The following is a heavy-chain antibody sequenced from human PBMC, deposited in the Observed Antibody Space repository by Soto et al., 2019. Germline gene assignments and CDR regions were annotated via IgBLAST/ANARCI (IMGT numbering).Heavy chain of an antibody. CDR3: AHKEYYFATGIYYKVRWFDP. CDR1: GFSLKSSGVG. J-gene: IGHJ5*02. CDR2: VYWSDEK. V-gene: IGHV2-5*01. D-gene: IGHD3-10*01. Sequence: ESGPTLVHPTQTLTLPCTFSGFSLKSSGVGVAWIRQPPGKALEWLALVYWSDEKRYSPSLKNRLTITKDTSKNEVVLTMTNMDPLDKATSYCAHKEYYFATGIYYKVRWFDPWGQGILVTGSS.